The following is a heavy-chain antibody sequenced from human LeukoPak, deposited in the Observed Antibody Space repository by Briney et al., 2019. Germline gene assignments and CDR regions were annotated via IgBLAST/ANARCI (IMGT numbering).Heavy chain of an antibody. Sequence: TGGSLTLSCAASGFTFSSYAMSWVRQAPGKGLEWVSSISGSGGSTYYADSVKGRFTISRDNSNNTLYLQMNSLRAEDTAVYYCAKAEACYYTKNWFDPWGQGTLVTVSS. CDR1: GFTFSSYA. D-gene: IGHD3-22*01. CDR3: AKAEACYYTKNWFDP. V-gene: IGHV3-23*01. J-gene: IGHJ5*02. CDR2: ISGSGGST.